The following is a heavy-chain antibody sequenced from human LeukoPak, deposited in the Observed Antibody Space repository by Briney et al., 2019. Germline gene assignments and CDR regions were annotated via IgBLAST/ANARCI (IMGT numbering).Heavy chain of an antibody. CDR2: ITPFNGNT. V-gene: IGHV1-45*02. CDR3: AASGSSPKDYYYGMDV. J-gene: IGHJ6*02. Sequence: SVKVSCKASGYTFTSYGISWVRQAPGQALEWMGWITPFNGNTNYAQKFQDRVTITRDRSMSTAYMELSSLGSEDTAMYYCAASGSSPKDYYYGMDVWGQGTTVTVSS. CDR1: GYTFTSYG. D-gene: IGHD2-15*01.